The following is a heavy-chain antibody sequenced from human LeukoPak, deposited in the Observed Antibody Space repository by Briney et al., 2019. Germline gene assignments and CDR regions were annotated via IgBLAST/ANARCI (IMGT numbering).Heavy chain of an antibody. CDR3: ARVPYYYDSGGYYYYVRGVDY. CDR2: IYHSGST. J-gene: IGHJ4*02. CDR1: GGSISSYY. V-gene: IGHV4-38-2*02. Sequence: SETLSPTCTVSGGSISSYYWSWIRQPPGKGLEWIGSIYHSGSTYYNPSLKSRVTISVDTSKNQFSLKLSSVTAADTAVYYCARVPYYYDSGGYYYYVRGVDYWGQGTLVTVSS. D-gene: IGHD3-22*01.